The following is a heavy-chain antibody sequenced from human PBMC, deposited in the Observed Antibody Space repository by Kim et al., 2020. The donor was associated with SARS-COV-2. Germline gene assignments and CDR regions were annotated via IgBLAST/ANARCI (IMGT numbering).Heavy chain of an antibody. J-gene: IGHJ6*02. V-gene: IGHV3-7*01. D-gene: IGHD3-9*01. CDR3: ARDRNDILTGYWYYYYYGMDV. Sequence: GGSLRLSCAASGFTFSSYWMSWVRQAPGKGLEWVANIKQDGSEKYYVDSVKGRFTISRDNAKNSLYLQMNSLRAEDTAVYYCARDRNDILTGYWYYYYYGMDVWGQGTTVTVSS. CDR1: GFTFSSYW. CDR2: IKQDGSEK.